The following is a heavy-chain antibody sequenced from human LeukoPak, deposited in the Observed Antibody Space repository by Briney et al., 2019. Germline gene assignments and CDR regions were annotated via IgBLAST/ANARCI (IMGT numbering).Heavy chain of an antibody. CDR2: INHSGST. D-gene: IGHD4-17*01. J-gene: IGHJ4*02. Sequence: SETLSLTCAVYGGSFSGYYWSWIRQPPGKGLEWIGEINHSGSTNYNPSLKSRVTISVDTSKNQFSLKLSSVTAADTAVYYCAGFAAPEGDYGDYGYFDYWGQGTLVTVSS. CDR3: AGFAAPEGDYGDYGYFDY. V-gene: IGHV4-34*01. CDR1: GGSFSGYY.